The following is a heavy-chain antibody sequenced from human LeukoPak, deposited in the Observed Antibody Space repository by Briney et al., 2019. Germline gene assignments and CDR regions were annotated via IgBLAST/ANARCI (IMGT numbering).Heavy chain of an antibody. D-gene: IGHD2-8*01. Sequence: GASVKVSCKASGYTFINYVLHWVRQAPGQGLECMGWINPKTGDTKYVEKFQGRVTMTRDTSISTAYMELSSLNSDDTAMYFCERDVIMGSYQGWFDPWGQGALVTVSS. CDR1: GYTFINYV. V-gene: IGHV1-2*02. J-gene: IGHJ5*02. CDR3: ERDVIMGSYQGWFDP. CDR2: INPKTGDT.